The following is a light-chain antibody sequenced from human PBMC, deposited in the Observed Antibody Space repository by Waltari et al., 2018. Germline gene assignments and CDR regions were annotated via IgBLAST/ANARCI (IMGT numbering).Light chain of an antibody. CDR3: CSFAGYGIYV. Sequence: QSALTQPASVSGSPGQSITISCPAVNSNVDILHLVSWYPHHPGRNPRLLIYETSHRPSGISNRFSGSKSGNTASLTISGLQPEDEADYFCCSFAGYGIYVFGSGTQVSVL. CDR1: NSNVDILHL. V-gene: IGLV2-23*01. CDR2: ETS. J-gene: IGLJ1*01.